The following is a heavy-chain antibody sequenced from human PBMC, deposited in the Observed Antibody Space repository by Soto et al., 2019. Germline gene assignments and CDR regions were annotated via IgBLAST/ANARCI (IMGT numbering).Heavy chain of an antibody. CDR2: ISAGGGST. V-gene: IGHV3-23*01. CDR1: GFTFRSYA. Sequence: EVQLLESGGGLVQPGGSLRLSCAASGFTFRSYAMSWVRQAPGKGLEWVSAISAGGGSTSYADSVKGRFTISRDNSKNTLYRQMNSLRAEDTAVYYCAKPQADKSRITMVRGVMSFSYYYGMDVWGQGTTVTVSS. CDR3: AKPQADKSRITMVRGVMSFSYYYGMDV. J-gene: IGHJ6*02. D-gene: IGHD3-10*01.